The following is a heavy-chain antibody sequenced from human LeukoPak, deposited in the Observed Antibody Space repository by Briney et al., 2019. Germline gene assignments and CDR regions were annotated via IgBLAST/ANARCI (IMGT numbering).Heavy chain of an antibody. CDR1: GGSISSGGYS. CDR2: IYHSGST. CDR3: ARKDAFDI. Sequence: SETLSLTCAVSGGSISSGGYSWSWIRQPPGKGLEWIGYIYHSGSTNYNPSLKSRVTISVDTSKNQFSLKLSSVTAADTAVYYCARKDAFDIWGQGTMVTVSS. V-gene: IGHV4-30-2*01. J-gene: IGHJ3*02.